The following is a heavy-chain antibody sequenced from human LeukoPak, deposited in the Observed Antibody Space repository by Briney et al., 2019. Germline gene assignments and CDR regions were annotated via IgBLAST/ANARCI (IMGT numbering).Heavy chain of an antibody. CDR2: VNNDGSST. CDR1: GFIFRDYW. V-gene: IGHV3-74*01. Sequence: PGGSLRLSCEASGFIFRDYWVHWVRQAPGKGLXWVSRVNNDGSSTSYADSVKGRFTISRDNAKNTLYLEVNSLTAEDTAVYYCARETYGGLFDFWGQGSLVTVSS. J-gene: IGHJ4*02. CDR3: ARETYGGLFDF. D-gene: IGHD4/OR15-4a*01.